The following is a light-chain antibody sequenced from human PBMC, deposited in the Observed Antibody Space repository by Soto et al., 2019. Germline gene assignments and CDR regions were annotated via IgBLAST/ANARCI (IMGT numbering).Light chain of an antibody. Sequence: EIVLTQSPATLSLSPGERATLSCRASQSVSRYLAWYQQKPGQAPRLLIYDASNRATGIPARFSGSGSGTDVTLPITSVGPEDFAVYYCHQRSNCPSTFGGGTNVEIK. V-gene: IGKV3-11*01. CDR2: DAS. CDR3: HQRSNCPST. J-gene: IGKJ4*01. CDR1: QSVSRY.